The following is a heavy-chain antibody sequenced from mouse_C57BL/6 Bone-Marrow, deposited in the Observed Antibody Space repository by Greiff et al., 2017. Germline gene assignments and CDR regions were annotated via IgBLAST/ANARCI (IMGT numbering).Heavy chain of an antibody. J-gene: IGHJ3*01. D-gene: IGHD3-2*02. V-gene: IGHV1-81*01. CDR2: IYPRSGNT. CDR3: ARRQLRLPAWFAY. Sequence: LVESGAELARPGASVKLSCKASGYTFTSYGISWVKQRTGQGLEWIGEIYPRSGNTYYNEKFKGKATLTADKSSSTAYMELRSLTSEDSAVYFCARRQLRLPAWFAYWGQGTLVTVSA. CDR1: GYTFTSYG.